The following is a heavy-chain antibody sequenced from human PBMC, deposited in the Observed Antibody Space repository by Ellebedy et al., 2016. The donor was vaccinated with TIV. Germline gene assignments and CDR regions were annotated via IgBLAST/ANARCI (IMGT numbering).Heavy chain of an antibody. Sequence: GESLKISCAASGFTFSSYNMNWVRQAPGKGLEWVSHISTSGHTKYYAESVKGRFTISRDNAKNSLYLQMNSLRDEDAAVYYCARFYVSKNWFDPWGQGTLVTVSS. CDR2: ISTSGHTK. J-gene: IGHJ5*02. CDR1: GFTFSSYN. CDR3: ARFYVSKNWFDP. V-gene: IGHV3-48*02. D-gene: IGHD3-10*02.